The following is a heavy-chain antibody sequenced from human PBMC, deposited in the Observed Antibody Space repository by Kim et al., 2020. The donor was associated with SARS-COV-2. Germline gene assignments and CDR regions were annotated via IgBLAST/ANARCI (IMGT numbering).Heavy chain of an antibody. CDR2: IYYSGST. V-gene: IGHV4-39*07. CDR1: DGSISSSSYY. D-gene: IGHD2-15*01. J-gene: IGHJ5*02. Sequence: SETLSLTCTVSDGSISSSSYYWGWIRQPPGKGLEWIGSIYYSGSTYYNPSLKSRVTISVDTSKNQFSLKLSSVTAADTAVYYCARDIVVVVSATDWFDP. CDR3: ARDIVVVVSATDWFDP.